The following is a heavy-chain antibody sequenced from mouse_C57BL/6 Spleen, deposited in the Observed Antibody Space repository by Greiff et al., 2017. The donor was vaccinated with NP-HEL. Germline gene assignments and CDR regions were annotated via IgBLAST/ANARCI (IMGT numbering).Heavy chain of an antibody. CDR3: ARDYYYGSSYHYAMDY. Sequence: QVQLQQSDAELVKPGASVKISCKVSGYTFTDHTIHWMKQRPEQGLEWIGYIYPRDGSTKYNEKFKGKATLTADKSSSTAYMQLNSLTSEDSAVYFCARDYYYGSSYHYAMDYWGQGTSVTVSS. V-gene: IGHV1-78*01. D-gene: IGHD1-1*01. CDR2: IYPRDGST. CDR1: GYTFTDHT. J-gene: IGHJ4*01.